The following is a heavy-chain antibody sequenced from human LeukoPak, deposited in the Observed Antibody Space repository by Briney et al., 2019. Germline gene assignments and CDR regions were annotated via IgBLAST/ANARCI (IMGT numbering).Heavy chain of an antibody. CDR1: GFTFSTYA. D-gene: IGHD1-26*01. CDR2: ISYDGSNK. V-gene: IGHV3-30*18. J-gene: IGHJ4*02. Sequence: SGGSLSLSCAASGFTFSTYAIHWVRQAPGKGLEWVAVISYDGSNKYYADSVKGRFTISRDNSKNTLYLQMNSQRAEDTAIYYCAKDRGSFTYYFDYWGQGTLVTVSS. CDR3: AKDRGSFTYYFDY.